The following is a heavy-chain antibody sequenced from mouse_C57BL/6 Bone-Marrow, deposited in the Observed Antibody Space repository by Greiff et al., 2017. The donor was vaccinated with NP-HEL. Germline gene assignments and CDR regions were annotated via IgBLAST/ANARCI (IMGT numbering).Heavy chain of an antibody. CDR2: ILPGSGST. CDR1: GYTFTGYW. CDR3: ARLEVLCLRGDWFAY. D-gene: IGHD1-1*02. J-gene: IGHJ3*01. Sequence: QVQLKQSGAELMKPGASVKLSCKATGYTFTGYWIEWVKQRPGHGLEWIGEILPGSGSTNYNEKFKGKATFTADTSSNTAYMQLSSLTTEDSAIYYCARLEVLCLRGDWFAYWGQGTLVTVSA. V-gene: IGHV1-9*01.